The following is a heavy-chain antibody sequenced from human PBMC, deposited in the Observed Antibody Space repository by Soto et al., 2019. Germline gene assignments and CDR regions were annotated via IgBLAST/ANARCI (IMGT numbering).Heavy chain of an antibody. J-gene: IGHJ6*02. V-gene: IGHV1-18*04. Sequence: ASVKVSCKASGYTFTSCGMSCVRQAPGQGLEWMGWISAYNGNTNYAQKLQGRVTMTTDTSTSTAYMELRSLRSDDTAVYYCASRAAGGYSYGPAYYYYGMDVWGQGTTVTVSS. CDR2: ISAYNGNT. CDR1: GYTFTSCG. CDR3: ASRAAGGYSYGPAYYYYGMDV. D-gene: IGHD5-18*01.